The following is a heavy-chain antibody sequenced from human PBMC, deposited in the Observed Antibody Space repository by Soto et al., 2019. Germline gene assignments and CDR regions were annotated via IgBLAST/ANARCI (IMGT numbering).Heavy chain of an antibody. J-gene: IGHJ6*04. CDR3: TPKSSYYGIYG. Sequence: GESLKISCKGSGYSFSNYWIGWVRQMPGKGLEWMGIIYPDDSDTRYNPSFQGQVTISADKSITTAYLQWSSLKASDTAMYYCTPKSSYYGIYGWGKGTTVTVSS. CDR2: IYPDDSDT. CDR1: GYSFSNYW. V-gene: IGHV5-51*01.